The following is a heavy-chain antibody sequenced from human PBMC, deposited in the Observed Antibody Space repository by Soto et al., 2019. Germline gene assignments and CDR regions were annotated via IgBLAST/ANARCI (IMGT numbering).Heavy chain of an antibody. V-gene: IGHV1-69*01. CDR3: ASYTYGDWALYWYFDL. CDR2: IIPIFGTA. Sequence: QVRLVQSGAEVKKPGSSVKVSCKASGGTFSSYAISWVRQAPGQGLEWMGGIIPIFGTANYAQKFQGRVTITADESTSTAYMELSSLRSEDTAVYYCASYTYGDWALYWYFDLWGRGTLVTVSS. D-gene: IGHD4-17*01. CDR1: GGTFSSYA. J-gene: IGHJ2*01.